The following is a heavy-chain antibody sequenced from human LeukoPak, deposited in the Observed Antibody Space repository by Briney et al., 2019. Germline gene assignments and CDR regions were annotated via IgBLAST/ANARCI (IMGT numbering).Heavy chain of an antibody. J-gene: IGHJ4*02. CDR1: GYSISSGYY. V-gene: IGHV4-38-2*02. CDR2: IYHSGST. Sequence: SETLSLTCTVSGYSISSGYYWGWIRQPPGKGLEWIGSIYHSGSTYYNPSLKSRVTISVDTSKNQFSLKLSSVTAADTAVYYCARAGYDSSGYYRRPFDYWGQGTLVTVSS. CDR3: ARAGYDSSGYYRRPFDY. D-gene: IGHD3-22*01.